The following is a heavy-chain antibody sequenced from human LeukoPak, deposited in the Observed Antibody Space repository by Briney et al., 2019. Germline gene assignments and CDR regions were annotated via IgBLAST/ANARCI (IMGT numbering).Heavy chain of an antibody. CDR2: IYYSGRT. J-gene: IGHJ6*03. Sequence: SETLSLTCTVSGGSISSHYWSWIRQPPGKGLEWIGYIYYSGRTNYSPSLESRVTISVDTSKNQFSLKLSSVPAADTAVYYCARARAYYDFWSGYSVYYYYMDVWGKGTTVTVSS. CDR1: GGSISSHY. D-gene: IGHD3-3*01. V-gene: IGHV4-59*11. CDR3: ARARAYYDFWSGYSVYYYYMDV.